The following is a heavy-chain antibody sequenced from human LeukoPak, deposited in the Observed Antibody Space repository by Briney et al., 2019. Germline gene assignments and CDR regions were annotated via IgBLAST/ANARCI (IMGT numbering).Heavy chain of an antibody. CDR2: IDYSGST. V-gene: IGHV4-39*07. D-gene: IGHD4-17*01. CDR3: ARDIYGDYLFDY. CDR1: GDSSSNSIYY. Sequence: SETLSLTCTVSGDSSSNSIYYWGWIRQPPGKGLEWIGSIDYSGSTYYNPSLKSRATISIDTSKNQFSLKLSSVTAADTAVYYCARDIYGDYLFDYWGQGTLVTVSS. J-gene: IGHJ4*02.